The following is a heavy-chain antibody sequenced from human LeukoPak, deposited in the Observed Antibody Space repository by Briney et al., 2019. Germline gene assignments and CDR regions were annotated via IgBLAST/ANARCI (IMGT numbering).Heavy chain of an antibody. D-gene: IGHD4-17*01. Sequence: NPSQTLSLTCTVSGGSISSGDYYWSWIRQPPGKGLEWIGYIYYSGSTYYNPSLKSRVTMSVDTSKNQISLKLRSVTAADTAVYYCARHNFGDYHSNDFWGQGALVTVSP. V-gene: IGHV4-30-4*01. CDR2: IYYSGST. CDR3: ARHNFGDYHSNDF. CDR1: GGSISSGDYY. J-gene: IGHJ4*02.